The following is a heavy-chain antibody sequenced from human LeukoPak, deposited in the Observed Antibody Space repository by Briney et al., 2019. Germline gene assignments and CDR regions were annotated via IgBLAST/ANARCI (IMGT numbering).Heavy chain of an antibody. CDR2: IKSDGSST. CDR1: GFTFRDHW. CDR3: ARIKNYYDSSGYLSSLDY. J-gene: IGHJ4*02. V-gene: IGHV3-74*01. D-gene: IGHD3-22*01. Sequence: GGSLRLSCVASGFTFRDHWMHWVRQPPGQGLVWVSRIKSDGSSTTYADSVKGRFTVSRDNAKNTLYLQMNGLRAEDTAVYYCARIKNYYDSSGYLSSLDYWGRGTLVTVSS.